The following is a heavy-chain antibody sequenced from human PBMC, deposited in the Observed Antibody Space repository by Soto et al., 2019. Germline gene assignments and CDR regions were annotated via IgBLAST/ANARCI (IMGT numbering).Heavy chain of an antibody. J-gene: IGHJ5*02. CDR3: ARDVEEWSSSWYGNWFDP. D-gene: IGHD6-13*01. V-gene: IGHV1-58*02. CDR2: IVVGTGNT. Sequence: ASVKVSRKASGFTLENSAIQWVRQARGHRLEWIGWIVVGTGNTNYAQKLQGRVTMTTDTSTSTAYMELRSLRSDDTAVYYCARDVEEWSSSWYGNWFDPWGQGTLVTVSS. CDR1: GFTLENSA.